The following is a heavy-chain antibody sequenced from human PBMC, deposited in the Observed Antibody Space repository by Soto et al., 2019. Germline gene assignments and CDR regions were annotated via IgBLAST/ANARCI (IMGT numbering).Heavy chain of an antibody. V-gene: IGHV5-51*01. D-gene: IGHD5-18*01. CDR3: ARRGYSYGYYMDV. J-gene: IGHJ6*03. CDR1: GYSFTSYW. Sequence: PGXSLKISCKGSGYSFTSYWLGWLRQMPGKGLEWMGIIYPGDSDTRYSPSFQGQVTISADKSISTAYLQWSSLKASDTAMYYCARRGYSYGYYMDVWGKGTTVTVSS. CDR2: IYPGDSDT.